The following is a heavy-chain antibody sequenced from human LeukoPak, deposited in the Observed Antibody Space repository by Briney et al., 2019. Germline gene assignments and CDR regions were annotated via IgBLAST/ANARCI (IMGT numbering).Heavy chain of an antibody. J-gene: IGHJ3*02. Sequence: GGSLRLSCAASGFTFSSYEMNWVRQAPGKGLEWVSYISSSGSTIYYADSVKGRFTISRDNAKNSLYLQMNSLKTEDTAVYFCVREGYAYGYHAFDMWGQGIMVTVSS. D-gene: IGHD5-18*01. V-gene: IGHV3-48*03. CDR2: ISSSGSTI. CDR3: VREGYAYGYHAFDM. CDR1: GFTFSSYE.